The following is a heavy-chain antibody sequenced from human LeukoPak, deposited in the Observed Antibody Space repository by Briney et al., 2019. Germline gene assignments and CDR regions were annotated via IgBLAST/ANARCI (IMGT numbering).Heavy chain of an antibody. J-gene: IGHJ6*03. Sequence: GGSLRLSCAASGFTISSNYMSWVRQAPGKGLEWVSVIYSGGSTYYADSVKGRFTISRDNANNSLFLQMNSLRAEDTAVYYCARDHPDYYYYYMDVWGKGTTVTVSS. V-gene: IGHV3-53*01. CDR3: ARDHPDYYYYYMDV. CDR2: IYSGGST. CDR1: GFTISSNY.